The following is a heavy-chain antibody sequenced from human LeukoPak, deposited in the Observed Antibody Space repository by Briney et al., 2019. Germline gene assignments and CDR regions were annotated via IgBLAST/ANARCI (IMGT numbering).Heavy chain of an antibody. V-gene: IGHV3-7*03. Sequence: GGSLRLSCATSGFTFSSNWMSWVRHAPGRGLEWVANIKPDGSAEYYAASVKGRFTLSRDNAKNSLYLQMNSLRAEDTAVYYCAKVPYLMVLAPFDYWGQGTLVTVSS. CDR1: GFTFSSNW. J-gene: IGHJ4*02. CDR2: IKPDGSAE. D-gene: IGHD2-8*01. CDR3: AKVPYLMVLAPFDY.